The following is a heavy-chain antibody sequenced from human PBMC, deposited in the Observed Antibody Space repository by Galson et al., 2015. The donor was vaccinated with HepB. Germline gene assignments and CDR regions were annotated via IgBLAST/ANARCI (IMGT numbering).Heavy chain of an antibody. CDR2: ISDSGAHT. J-gene: IGHJ5*02. D-gene: IGHD1-26*01. CDR1: GFTFSSAP. Sequence: SLRLSCATSGFTFSSAPMSWVRQAPGKGLEWVSSISDSGAHTYYADSVKGRFTISSDNAKNSLYLQMNSLRVVDTAVYYCARGGNPSWAWGQGTLVTVSS. CDR3: ARGGNPSWA. V-gene: IGHV3-23*01.